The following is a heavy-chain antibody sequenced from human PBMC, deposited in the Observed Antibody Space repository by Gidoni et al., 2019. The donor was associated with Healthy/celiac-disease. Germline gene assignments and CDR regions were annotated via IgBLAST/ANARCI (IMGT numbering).Heavy chain of an antibody. D-gene: IGHD5-12*01. CDR2: ISSNGGST. V-gene: IGHV3-64*01. J-gene: IGHJ4*02. CDR3: ARGIRLQYYFDY. CDR1: GFPFSSYA. Sequence: EVQLVESGGGLVQPGWSLRLSCAASGFPFSSYALHWVRQAPGKGLEYVSAISSNGGSTYYANSVKGRFTISRDNSKNTLYLQMGSLRAEDMAVYYCARGIRLQYYFDYWGQGTLVTVSS.